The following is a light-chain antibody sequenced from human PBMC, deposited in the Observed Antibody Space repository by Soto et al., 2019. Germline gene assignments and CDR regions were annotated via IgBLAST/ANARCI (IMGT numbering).Light chain of an antibody. CDR3: QQYNKWSYT. CDR2: DAS. Sequence: IVMTQSPATLSVSPGERATLSCRASQSIRSDLAWYQQKPGQAPRLLLFDASTRTTGVPARFSGSGSGTEFTLTITSLQTEDFAVYYCQQYNKWSYTFGQGPTLEIK. V-gene: IGKV3-15*01. CDR1: QSIRSD. J-gene: IGKJ2*01.